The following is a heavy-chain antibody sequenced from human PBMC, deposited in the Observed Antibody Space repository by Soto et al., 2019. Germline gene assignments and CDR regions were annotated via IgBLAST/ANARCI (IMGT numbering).Heavy chain of an antibody. CDR3: ARGHGVFDY. Sequence: PSETLSLTSAVYGGSFSDYYWSWIRQSPGKGLEWIGEINHSGSTNSNPSLKSRVTMSVDTSKNQFSLKMTSVTAADAAVYYCARGHGVFDYWGQGSLVTVSS. CDR2: INHSGST. CDR1: GGSFSDYY. V-gene: IGHV4-34*01. D-gene: IGHD3-16*01. J-gene: IGHJ4*02.